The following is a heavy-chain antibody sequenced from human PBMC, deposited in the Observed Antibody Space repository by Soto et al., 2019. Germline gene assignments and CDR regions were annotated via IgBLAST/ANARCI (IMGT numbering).Heavy chain of an antibody. Sequence: GGSLRLSCAASGFTFSSYSVNWVRQAPGKGLEWVSSISSSSSYIYYADSVKGRFTISRDNAKNSLYLQMNSLRAEDTAVYYCARVADDFWSGYYYYYYGMDVWGQGTTVTVSS. CDR1: GFTFSSYS. CDR3: ARVADDFWSGYYYYYYGMDV. V-gene: IGHV3-21*01. CDR2: ISSSSSYI. D-gene: IGHD3-3*01. J-gene: IGHJ6*02.